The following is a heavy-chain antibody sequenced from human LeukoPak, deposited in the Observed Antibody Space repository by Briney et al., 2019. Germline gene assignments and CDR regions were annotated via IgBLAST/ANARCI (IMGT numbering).Heavy chain of an antibody. Sequence: PSETLSLTCAVYGGSFSGYYWSWIRQPPGKGLEWIGEINHSGSTNYNPSLKSRVTISVDTSKNQFSLKLSSVTAADTAVYYCARWIAVAGTWGTFDYWGQGTLVTVSS. J-gene: IGHJ4*02. CDR1: GGSFSGYY. CDR3: ARWIAVAGTWGTFDY. D-gene: IGHD6-19*01. V-gene: IGHV4-34*01. CDR2: INHSGST.